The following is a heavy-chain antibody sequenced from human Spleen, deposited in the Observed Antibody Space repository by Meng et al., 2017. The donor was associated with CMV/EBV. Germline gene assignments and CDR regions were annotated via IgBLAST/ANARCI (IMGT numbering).Heavy chain of an antibody. CDR3: ARDPPYSSTVRPGV. V-gene: IGHV4-38-2*02. CDR2: IYHSGST. D-gene: IGHD6-13*01. CDR1: GYSISSGYY. Sequence: SETLSLTCTVSGYSISSGYYWGWIRQPPGKGLEWIGSIYHSGSTYYNPSLKSRVTISVDTSKNQFSLKLSSVTAADTAVYYCARDPPYSSTVRPGVWGQGILVTVSS. J-gene: IGHJ4*02.